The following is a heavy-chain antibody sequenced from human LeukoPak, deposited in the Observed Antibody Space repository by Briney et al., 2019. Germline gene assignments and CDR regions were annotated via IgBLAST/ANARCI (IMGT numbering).Heavy chain of an antibody. J-gene: IGHJ6*04. D-gene: IGHD6-13*01. V-gene: IGHV4-31*03. CDR2: IYYSGST. CDR1: GGSISSGGYY. Sequence: PSQTLSLTCTVSGGSISSGGYYWSWIRQHPGKXXXWIGYIYYSGSTYYNPSLKSRVTISVDTSKNQFSLKLSSVTAADTAVYYCAREALVWGYYYYGMDVWGKGTTVTVSS. CDR3: AREALVWGYYYYGMDV.